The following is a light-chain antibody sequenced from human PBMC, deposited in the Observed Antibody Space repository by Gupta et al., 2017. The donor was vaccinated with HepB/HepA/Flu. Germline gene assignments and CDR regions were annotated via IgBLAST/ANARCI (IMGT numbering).Light chain of an antibody. CDR2: LGS. Sequence: DIVMTQSPLSLPVTPGEPASISCRSSQSLVRSNGYSYLEWYLQRPGQSPQLLISLGSNRASGVPDRFTGSGSGADFTLKISRVEADDVGVYYCMQALESPRTFGQGTKLEIK. CDR1: QSLVRSNGYSY. J-gene: IGKJ2*02. V-gene: IGKV2-28*01. CDR3: MQALESPRT.